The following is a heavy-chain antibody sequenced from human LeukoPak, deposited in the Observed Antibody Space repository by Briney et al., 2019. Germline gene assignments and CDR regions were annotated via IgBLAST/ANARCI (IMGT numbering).Heavy chain of an antibody. J-gene: IGHJ6*02. D-gene: IGHD2-2*02. CDR3: ARSGNQLLYNYYGMDV. Sequence: GESLKISCKGSGYSFTSYWIGWVCQMPGKGLEWMGIIYPGDSDTRYSPSFQGQVTISADKSISTAYLQWSSLKASDTAMYYCARSGNQLLYNYYGMDVWGQGTTVTVSS. CDR2: IYPGDSDT. V-gene: IGHV5-51*01. CDR1: GYSFTSYW.